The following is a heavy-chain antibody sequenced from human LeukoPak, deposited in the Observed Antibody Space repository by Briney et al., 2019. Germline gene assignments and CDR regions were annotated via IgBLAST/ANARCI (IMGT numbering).Heavy chain of an antibody. CDR2: ISSSSSYI. CDR1: GFTFSSYS. Sequence: PGGSLRLSCAASGFTFSSYSMNWVRQAPGKGLEWVSSISSSSSYIYYADSVKGRFTISRDNAKNSLYLQMNSLRAEDTAVYYCARAGSGPSRVSPLDYWGQGTLVTVSS. J-gene: IGHJ4*02. V-gene: IGHV3-21*01. CDR3: ARAGSGPSRVSPLDY. D-gene: IGHD3-10*01.